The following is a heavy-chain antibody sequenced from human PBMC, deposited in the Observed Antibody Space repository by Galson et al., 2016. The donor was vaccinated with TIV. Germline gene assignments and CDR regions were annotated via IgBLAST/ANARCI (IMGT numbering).Heavy chain of an antibody. CDR2: IKQDGSVT. J-gene: IGHJ4*02. V-gene: IGHV3-7*01. D-gene: IGHD3-9*01. CDR1: GFTFSDYW. CDR3: ANFAANY. Sequence: SLRLSCAASGFTFSDYWMHWVRRAPGRGLEWLANIKQDGSVTFHAGAVKSRFAISRDNARNSLYLQMDSLRVDDTAVYYCANFAANYWGRGTLVTVSS.